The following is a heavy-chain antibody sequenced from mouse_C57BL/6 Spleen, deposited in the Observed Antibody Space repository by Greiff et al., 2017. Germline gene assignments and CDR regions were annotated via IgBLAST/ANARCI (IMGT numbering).Heavy chain of an antibody. J-gene: IGHJ3*01. CDR2: ISDGGSYT. D-gene: IGHD2-5*01. CDR3: ATYSNYVFAY. V-gene: IGHV5-4*01. CDR1: GFTFSSYA. Sequence: EVQLVESGGGLVKPGGSLKLSCAASGFTFSSYAMSWVRQTPEKRLEWVATISDGGSYTYYPDNVKGRFTISRDNAKNNLYLQMSHLKSEDTAMYYCATYSNYVFAYWGQGTLVTVSA.